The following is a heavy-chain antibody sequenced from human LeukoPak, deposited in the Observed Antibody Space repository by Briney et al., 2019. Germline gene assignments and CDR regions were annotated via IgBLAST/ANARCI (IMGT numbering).Heavy chain of an antibody. CDR2: IYYSGTT. D-gene: IGHD1-26*01. J-gene: IGHJ4*02. Sequence: SETLSLTCTVFGGSMNINNYYWAWIRQPPGKGLEWIGSIYYSGTTYYKPSLKGRVTISVDTSKNQFSLKASSVTAADTAVYHCARHRGSGSYYFLVDAIDYWGQGTLVTVSS. V-gene: IGHV4-39*01. CDR1: GGSMNINNYY. CDR3: ARHRGSGSYYFLVDAIDY.